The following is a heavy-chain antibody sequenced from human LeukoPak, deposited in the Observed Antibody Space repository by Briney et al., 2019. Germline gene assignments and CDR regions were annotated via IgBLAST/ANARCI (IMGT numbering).Heavy chain of an antibody. CDR2: IYYSGST. V-gene: IGHV4-59*01. CDR1: GGSISSY. CDR3: ARGSGWYYY. Sequence: PSETLSLTCTVSGGSISSYWNWIRPSPGKGLEWIGYIYYSGSTNYNPSLKSRVSISVDTSKNQFSLKLSPVTAADTAVYYCARGSGWYYYWGQGTLVTVSS. D-gene: IGHD6-19*01. J-gene: IGHJ4*02.